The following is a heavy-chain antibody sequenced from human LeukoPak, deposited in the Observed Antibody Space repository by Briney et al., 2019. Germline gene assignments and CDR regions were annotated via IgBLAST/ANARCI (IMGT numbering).Heavy chain of an antibody. J-gene: IGHJ4*02. CDR2: ISWNSGSI. CDR3: AKDTGGDGYNYDY. V-gene: IGHV3-9*01. Sequence: GRSLRLSCAASGFTFDDYAMHWVRQAPGKGLEWVSGISWNSGSIGYADSVKGRFTISRDNAKNSLYLQMNSLRAEDTALYYCAKDTGGDGYNYDYWGQGTLVTVSS. CDR1: GFTFDDYA. D-gene: IGHD5-24*01.